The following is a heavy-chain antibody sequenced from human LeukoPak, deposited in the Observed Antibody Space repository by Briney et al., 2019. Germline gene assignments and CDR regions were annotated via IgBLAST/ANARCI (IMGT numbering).Heavy chain of an antibody. V-gene: IGHV4-38-2*02. D-gene: IGHD3-22*01. J-gene: IGHJ4*02. CDR1: GYSISSGYY. Sequence: SETLSLTCTVSGYSISSGYYWGWIRQPPGKGLEWIGEIYHSGSTNYNPSLKSRVTISVDKSKNQFSLKLSSVTAADTAVYYCARVPYSSGYNLDYWGQGTLVTVSS. CDR2: IYHSGST. CDR3: ARVPYSSGYNLDY.